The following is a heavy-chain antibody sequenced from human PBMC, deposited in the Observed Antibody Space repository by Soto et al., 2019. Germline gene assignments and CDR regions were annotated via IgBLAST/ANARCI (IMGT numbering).Heavy chain of an antibody. CDR3: ARHMGSFSPFDY. V-gene: IGHV4-39*01. J-gene: IGHJ4*02. Sequence: SETLSLTCTVSGGSISSSSYYWCWIRQPPGKGLEWIGSIYYSGSTYYNPSLKSRVTISVDTSKNQFSLKLSSVTAADTAVYYCARHMGSFSPFDYWGQGTLVTVSS. D-gene: IGHD1-26*01. CDR2: IYYSGST. CDR1: GGSISSSSYY.